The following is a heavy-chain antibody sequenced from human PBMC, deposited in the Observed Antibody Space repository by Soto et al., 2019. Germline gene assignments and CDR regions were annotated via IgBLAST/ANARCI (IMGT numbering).Heavy chain of an antibody. V-gene: IGHV1-69*06. J-gene: IGHJ4*02. CDR1: GGTFSSYA. CDR3: AREGDGYDSFDY. Sequence: SVKVSCKASGGTFSSYAISWVRQAPGQGLEWMGGIIPIFGTANYAQKFQGRVTITADKSTSTAYMELSSLRSEDTAVYYCAREGDGYDSFDYWGQGTLVTVSS. CDR2: IIPIFGTA. D-gene: IGHD5-12*01.